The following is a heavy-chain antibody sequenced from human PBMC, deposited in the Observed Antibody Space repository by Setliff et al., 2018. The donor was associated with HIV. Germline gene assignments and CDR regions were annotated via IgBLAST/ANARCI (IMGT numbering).Heavy chain of an antibody. D-gene: IGHD3-22*01. V-gene: IGHV4-34*01. Sequence: SETLSLTCAVYGGSFSGYYWSWIRQPPGEGLEWIGEINHSGNTNYNPSLKSRVTISVVTSKSHFSLKMTSVTAADTAIYFCARGALSLTMTKLLSFFDSWGQGTQVTVSS. CDR3: ARGALSLTMTKLLSFFDS. CDR1: GGSFSGYY. J-gene: IGHJ4*02. CDR2: INHSGNT.